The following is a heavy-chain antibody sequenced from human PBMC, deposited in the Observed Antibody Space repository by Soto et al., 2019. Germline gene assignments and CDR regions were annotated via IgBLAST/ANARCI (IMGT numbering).Heavy chain of an antibody. V-gene: IGHV4-30-4*01. Sequence: PSETLSLTCTVSGGSISSGDYYWSWIRQPPGKGLEWIGYIYYRGSTYYNPSLKSRVTISVDTSKNQFYLNLSSVTAADTAVYYCAEYRRWSQAGFDYWGQGTLVNVSS. CDR3: AEYRRWSQAGFDY. D-gene: IGHD5-12*01. CDR1: GGSISSGDYY. J-gene: IGHJ4*02. CDR2: IYYRGST.